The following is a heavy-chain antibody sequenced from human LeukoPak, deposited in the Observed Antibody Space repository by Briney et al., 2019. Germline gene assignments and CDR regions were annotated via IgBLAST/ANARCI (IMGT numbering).Heavy chain of an antibody. CDR3: ARLQALGDYVIEYRDY. CDR2: IYYSGST. Sequence: SETLSLTCTVSGGSISGSSHSWGWIRQPPGKGLEWIGSIYYSGSTYYNPSLKSRVTISVDTSKNQFSLKLSSVTAADTAVYYCARLQALGDYVIEYRDYWGQGTLVTVSS. CDR1: GGSISGSSHS. J-gene: IGHJ4*02. V-gene: IGHV4-39*01. D-gene: IGHD4-17*01.